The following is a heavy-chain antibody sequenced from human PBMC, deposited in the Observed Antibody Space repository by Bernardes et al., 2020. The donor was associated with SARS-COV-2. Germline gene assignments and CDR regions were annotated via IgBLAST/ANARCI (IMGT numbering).Heavy chain of an antibody. Sequence: GGSLRLSCVGSGFIFTTYSMSWVRQAPGKGLEWLLFISSGGDTIHDADSVRGRFTVSRDDAKNSVYLQMNSLRAEDTAVYYCARGWRENSFDYWSQGALVTDAS. CDR3: ARGWRENSFDY. J-gene: IGHJ4*02. V-gene: IGHV3-48*01. CDR1: GFIFTTYS. CDR2: ISSGGDTI. D-gene: IGHD2-15*01.